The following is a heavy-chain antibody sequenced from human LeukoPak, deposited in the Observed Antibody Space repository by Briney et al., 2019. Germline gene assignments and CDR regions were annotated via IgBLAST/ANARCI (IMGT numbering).Heavy chain of an antibody. CDR1: GGSFSGYY. CDR3: AARHCSGGRCYFDP. Sequence: SETLSLTCAVYGGSFSGYYWSWIRQPPGKGLEWIGYIYYSGRTNYNPSLESRVTISVDTSKNQFSLKLSSVTAADTAVYHCAARHCSGGRCYFDPWGQGTLVTVSS. CDR2: IYYSGRT. J-gene: IGHJ5*02. D-gene: IGHD2-15*01. V-gene: IGHV4-59*01.